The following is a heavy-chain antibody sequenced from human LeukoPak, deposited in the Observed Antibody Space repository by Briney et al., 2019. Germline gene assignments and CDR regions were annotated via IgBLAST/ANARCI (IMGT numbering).Heavy chain of an antibody. CDR1: GFTFSSYG. V-gene: IGHV3-30*18. J-gene: IGHJ4*02. CDR3: AKDRAAGHDYIFDY. CDR2: ISYDGNYK. Sequence: GRSLRLSCAASGFTFSSYGMHWVRQAPGKGLEWVAVISYDGNYKYYPDSVKGRFTISRDNSKNTLYLQMNSLRAEDTAVYYCAKDRAAGHDYIFDYWGQGILVTVSS. D-gene: IGHD4/OR15-4a*01.